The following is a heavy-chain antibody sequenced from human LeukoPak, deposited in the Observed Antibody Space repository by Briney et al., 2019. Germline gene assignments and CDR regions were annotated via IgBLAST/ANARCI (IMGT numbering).Heavy chain of an antibody. D-gene: IGHD3-22*01. CDR3: TRDRTTYYSDGNGYYSFYFYGLDV. J-gene: IGHJ6*02. CDR1: GGSFSGYY. CDR2: INHSGST. V-gene: IGHV4-34*01. Sequence: SETLSLTCAVYGGSFSGYYWSWIRQPPGKGLEWIGEINHSGSTNYNPSLKSRVTISVDTSKNQFSLKLSSVTAADTAVYYCTRDRTTYYSDGNGYYSFYFYGLDVWGHGTTVTVSS.